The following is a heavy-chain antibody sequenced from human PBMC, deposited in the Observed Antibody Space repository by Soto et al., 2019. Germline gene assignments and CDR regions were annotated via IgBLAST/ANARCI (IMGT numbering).Heavy chain of an antibody. CDR2: ITWNGANS. D-gene: IGHD3-3*01. V-gene: IGHV3-43*01. CDR3: ARETLTFGSALDV. CDR1: GFRFDDYN. Sequence: QPGGSLRLSCAASGFRFDDYNMHWVRQAPGKGLEWVSLITWNGANSYYADSVKGRFTISRDGTTKSLSLQMTSLKREGTGLYFCARETLTFGSALDVWGQGTTVTVSS. J-gene: IGHJ6*02.